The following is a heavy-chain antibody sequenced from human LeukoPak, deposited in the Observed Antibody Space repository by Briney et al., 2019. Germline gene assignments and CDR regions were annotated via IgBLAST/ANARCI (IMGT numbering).Heavy chain of an antibody. CDR2: ISGSGGST. V-gene: IGHV3-23*01. D-gene: IGHD4-17*01. CDR3: ARVDYGGNPTGPEYYYYGMDV. Sequence: GGSLRLSCATSGFTFSSYGMNWVRQAPGKGLEWVSAISGSGGSTYYADSVKGRFTISRDNSKNTLYLQMNSLRAEDTAVYYCARVDYGGNPTGPEYYYYGMDVWGQGTTVTVSS. J-gene: IGHJ6*02. CDR1: GFTFSSYG.